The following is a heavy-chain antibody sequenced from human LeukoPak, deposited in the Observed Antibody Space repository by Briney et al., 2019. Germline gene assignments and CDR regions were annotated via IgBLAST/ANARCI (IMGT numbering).Heavy chain of an antibody. CDR1: GGSISSGSYY. D-gene: IGHD6-19*01. V-gene: IGHV4-61*02. J-gene: IGHJ1*01. CDR3: AEAGTSGYFQH. Sequence: TLSLTCTVSGGSISSGSYYWSWIRQPAGKGLEWIGRIYTSGSTNYNPSLKSRVTISVDTSKNQFSLKLSSVTAADTAVYYCAEAGTSGYFQHWGQGTLVTVSS. CDR2: IYTSGST.